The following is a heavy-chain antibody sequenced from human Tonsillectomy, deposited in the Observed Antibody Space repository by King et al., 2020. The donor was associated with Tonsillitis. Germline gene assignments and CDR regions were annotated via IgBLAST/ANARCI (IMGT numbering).Heavy chain of an antibody. CDR3: ARDLRGVSRPYGMGV. Sequence: VQLVESGGGVVQPGGSLRLSCTASGFIFTSYNMHWVRQAPGKGPEWVAFIWNDGTVKYYADSVKGRFSISRDNGKNTLNLHMNGLRPDDTAVYYCARDLRGVSRPYGMGVWGRGTTVIVSS. CDR2: IWNDGTVK. V-gene: IGHV3-30*02. D-gene: IGHD3-10*01. CDR1: GFIFTSYN. J-gene: IGHJ6*02.